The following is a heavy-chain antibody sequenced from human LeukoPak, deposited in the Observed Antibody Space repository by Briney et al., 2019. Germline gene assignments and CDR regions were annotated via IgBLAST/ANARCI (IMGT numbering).Heavy chain of an antibody. CDR2: IIPIFGTA. CDR1: GGTFSSYA. Sequence: ASVKVSCKASGGTFSSYAISWVRQAPGQGLEWMGGIIPIFGTANYAQKFQGRVTITADKATRTAYMELSSLRSEDTAVYYCARYYYGSGSYHNWFDPWGQGTLVTVSS. V-gene: IGHV1-69*06. D-gene: IGHD3-10*01. CDR3: ARYYYGSGSYHNWFDP. J-gene: IGHJ5*02.